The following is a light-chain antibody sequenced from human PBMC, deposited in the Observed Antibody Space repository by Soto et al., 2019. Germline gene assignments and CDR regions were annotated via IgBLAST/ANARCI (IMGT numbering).Light chain of an antibody. V-gene: IGKV1-39*01. CDR3: QQTYSLTRT. CDR2: SAS. Sequence: DVQMTQSPSSLSASVGDRVTIACRASQTVSKFVNWYQQKPGKVPDLLIYSASTLYSGVPSRFSGSGSGTEFTLTISNLQPEDFATYYCQQTYSLTRTFAQGTKVE. CDR1: QTVSKF. J-gene: IGKJ1*01.